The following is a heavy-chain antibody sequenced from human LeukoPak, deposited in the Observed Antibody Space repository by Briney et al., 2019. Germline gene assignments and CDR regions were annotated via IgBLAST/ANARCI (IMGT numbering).Heavy chain of an antibody. CDR1: GGSISSGGYY. CDR2: IYYSGST. J-gene: IGHJ6*04. V-gene: IGHV4-31*03. D-gene: IGHD3-10*01. Sequence: PSQTLSLTCTVSGGSISSGGYYWRWIRQHPGTGLEWIGYIYYSGSTYYNPSLKSRVTISVDTSKNQFSLKLSSVTAADTAVYYCASRRGGYYYYGMDVWGKGTTVSVSS. CDR3: ASRRGGYYYYGMDV.